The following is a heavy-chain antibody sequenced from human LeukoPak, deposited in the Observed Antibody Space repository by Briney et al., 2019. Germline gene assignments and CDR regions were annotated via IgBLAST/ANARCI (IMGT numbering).Heavy chain of an antibody. V-gene: IGHV3-30*14. CDR2: ISYDGSNK. CDR3: ARAWGNYYFDY. D-gene: IGHD3-16*01. CDR1: GFTFSSYA. Sequence: GGSLRLSCAASGFTFSSYAMHWVRQAPGKGLEWVAVISYDGSNKYYADSVKGRFTISRDNSKNTLYPQMNSLRAEDTAVYYCARAWGNYYFDYWGQGTLVTVSS. J-gene: IGHJ4*02.